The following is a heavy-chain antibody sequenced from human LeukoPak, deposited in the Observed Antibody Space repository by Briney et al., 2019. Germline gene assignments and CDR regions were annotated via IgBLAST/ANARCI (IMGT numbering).Heavy chain of an antibody. CDR3: ARYYYDSPPPSGGTYYFDY. CDR2: IYYSGST. V-gene: IGHV4-59*08. Sequence: PSETLSLTCTVSGGSISSYYWSWIRQPPGKGLEWIGYIYYSGSTNYNPSLESRVTISVDTSKNQFSLKLSSVTAADTAVYYCARYYYDSPPPSGGTYYFDYWGQGTLVTVSS. CDR1: GGSISSYY. D-gene: IGHD3-22*01. J-gene: IGHJ4*02.